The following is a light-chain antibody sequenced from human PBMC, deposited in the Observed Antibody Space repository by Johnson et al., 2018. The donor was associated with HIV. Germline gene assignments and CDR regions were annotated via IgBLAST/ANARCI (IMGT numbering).Light chain of an antibody. V-gene: IGLV1-51*01. CDR1: SSNIGNNY. J-gene: IGLJ1*01. CDR3: GTWDSSLSVDV. Sequence: QSVLTQPPSVSAAPGQKVTISCSGSSSNIGNNYVSWYQQLPGTAPKLLIYDTNKRPSGIPDRFSGSKYGTSATLRITGLQTGDEADYYCGTWDSSLSVDVFGTGTKVTVL. CDR2: DTN.